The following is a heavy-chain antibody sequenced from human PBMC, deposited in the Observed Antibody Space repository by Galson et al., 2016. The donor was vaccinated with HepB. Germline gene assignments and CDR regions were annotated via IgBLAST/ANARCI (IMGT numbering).Heavy chain of an antibody. CDR3: ARIVGLTMGDY. J-gene: IGHJ4*01. CDR2: IYPSDSKT. CDR1: GYNFSIYW. D-gene: IGHD2-21*01. Sequence: QSGAEVKKPGEPLRISCKGSGYNFSIYWIAWVRQMPGRGLEWMAVIYPSDSKTIYSPSFEGQVTVSADKSIGTAYLQWSSLKASDTAMYYCARIVGLTMGDYWGHGTLVTVSS. V-gene: IGHV5-51*01.